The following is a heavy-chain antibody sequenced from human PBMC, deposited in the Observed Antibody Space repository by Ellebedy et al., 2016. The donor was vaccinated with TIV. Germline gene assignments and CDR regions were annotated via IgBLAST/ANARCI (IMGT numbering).Heavy chain of an antibody. CDR2: ISSSSSYI. D-gene: IGHD5-18*01. V-gene: IGHV3-21*01. J-gene: IGHJ4*02. Sequence: GGSLRLXXAASGFTFSSYNMNWVRQAPGKGLEWVSSISSSSSYIYYADSVKGRFTISRDNAKNSLYLQMNSLRAEDTAVYYCARSDSGYSYGPLDYWGQGTLVTVSS. CDR3: ARSDSGYSYGPLDY. CDR1: GFTFSSYN.